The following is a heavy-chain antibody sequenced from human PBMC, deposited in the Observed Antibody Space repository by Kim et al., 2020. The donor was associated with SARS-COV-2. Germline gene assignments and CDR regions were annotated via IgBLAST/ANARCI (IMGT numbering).Heavy chain of an antibody. Sequence: GGSLRLSCAASGFTFSSYGMHWVRQAPGKGLEWVAVIWYDGSNKYYADSVKGRFTISRDNSKNTLYLQMNSLRAEDTAVYYCARGITSYYYYGMDVWGQGTTVTVSS. CDR3: ARGITSYYYYGMDV. V-gene: IGHV3-33*01. J-gene: IGHJ6*02. CDR2: IWYDGSNK. D-gene: IGHD1-20*01. CDR1: GFTFSSYG.